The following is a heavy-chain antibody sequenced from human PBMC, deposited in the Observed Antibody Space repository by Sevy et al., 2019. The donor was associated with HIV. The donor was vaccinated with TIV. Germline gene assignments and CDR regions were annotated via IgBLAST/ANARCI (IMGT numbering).Heavy chain of an antibody. V-gene: IGHV3-53*01. Sequence: GGSLRLSCAASGFTVSSSTLNWVRQAPGKGLEWVSLIYNVGNTYYADSVKGRFTISRDDSKNMLFLQMNSLRVDDTAVYYCARVLGASYHYAMDVWGQGTAVTVSS. D-gene: IGHD3-16*01. CDR1: GFTVSSST. CDR2: IYNVGNT. CDR3: ARVLGASYHYAMDV. J-gene: IGHJ6*02.